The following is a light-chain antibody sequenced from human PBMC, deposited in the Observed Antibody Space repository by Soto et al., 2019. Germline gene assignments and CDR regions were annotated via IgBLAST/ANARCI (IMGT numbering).Light chain of an antibody. CDR3: QKYDTVPWA. CDR2: AAS. Sequence: DIQMTQSPSSLSASLGDRVTITCRASQGIKKYVAWYQQKPGKVPKLLIDAASSLQSGVPSRFSGSGSGTDFTLTISSLQPEDVATYYCQKYDTVPWAFGQGTKVDIK. V-gene: IGKV1-27*01. CDR1: QGIKKY. J-gene: IGKJ1*01.